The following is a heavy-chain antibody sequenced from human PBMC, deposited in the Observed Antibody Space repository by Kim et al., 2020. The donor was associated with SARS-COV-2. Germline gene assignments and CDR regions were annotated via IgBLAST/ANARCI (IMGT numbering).Heavy chain of an antibody. V-gene: IGHV3-7*03. CDR2: IKEDGSET. Sequence: GGSLRLSCAASGFTSSIYWMNWVRQAPGKGLEWVASIKEDGSETYYMDTVKGRFTISRDNAKSSVYLQMNSLRAEDTAIYYCVRDIGGMRLPDQWGQGTLVTVSS. CDR3: VRDIGGMRLPDQ. D-gene: IGHD3-3*01. J-gene: IGHJ4*02. CDR1: GFTSSIYW.